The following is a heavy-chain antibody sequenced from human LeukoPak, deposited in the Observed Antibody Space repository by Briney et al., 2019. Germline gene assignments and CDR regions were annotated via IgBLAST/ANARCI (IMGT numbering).Heavy chain of an antibody. CDR3: ARDRTYYDFWSGYRPNWFDP. V-gene: IGHV1-2*02. D-gene: IGHD3-3*01. Sequence: ASVKVSCKASGYTFTGYYMHWVRQAPGQGLEWMGWINPNSGGTNYAQKFQGRVTMTRDTSISTAYMELSRLRSDDTAVYYCARDRTYYDFWSGYRPNWFDPWGQGTLVTVPS. J-gene: IGHJ5*02. CDR2: INPNSGGT. CDR1: GYTFTGYY.